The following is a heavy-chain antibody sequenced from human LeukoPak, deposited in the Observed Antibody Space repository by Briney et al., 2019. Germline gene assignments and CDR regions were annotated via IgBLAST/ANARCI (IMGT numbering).Heavy chain of an antibody. CDR2: IYSGGST. V-gene: IGHV3-66*01. CDR3: ARGTAMVFRYYYYGMDV. J-gene: IGHJ6*02. CDR1: GFIVSNNF. Sequence: GGSLRLSCAASGFIVSNNFMSWVRQAPGKGLEWVSVIYSGGSTYYADSVKGRFTISRDNSKNTLYLQMNSLRAEDTAVYYCARGTAMVFRYYYYGMDVWGQGTTVTVSS. D-gene: IGHD5-18*01.